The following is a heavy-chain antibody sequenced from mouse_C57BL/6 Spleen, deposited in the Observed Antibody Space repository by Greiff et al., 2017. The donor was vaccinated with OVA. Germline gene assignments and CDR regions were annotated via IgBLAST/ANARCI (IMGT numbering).Heavy chain of an antibody. D-gene: IGHD4-1*01. CDR1: GYTFTSYW. CDR2: INPSNGGT. Sequence: QVQLQQSGTELVKPGASVKLSCKASGYTFTSYWMHWVKQRPGQGLEWIGNINPSNGGTNYNEKFKSKATLTVDKSSSTAYMQLSSLTSEDSAVYYCARRGGNWDDYYAMDYWGQGTSVTVSS. J-gene: IGHJ4*01. V-gene: IGHV1-53*01. CDR3: ARRGGNWDDYYAMDY.